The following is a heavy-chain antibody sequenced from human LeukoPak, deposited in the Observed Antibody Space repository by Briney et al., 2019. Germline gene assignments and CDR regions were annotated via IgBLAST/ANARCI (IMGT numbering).Heavy chain of an antibody. Sequence: PGGSLRLSCAASGFTFSSYAMHWVRQAPGKGLEWVAVLSYDGSNKYYADSVKGRFTISRDNSKNTLYLQMNSLRAEDTAVYYCAKARDGYNYGGDYWGQGTLVTVSS. J-gene: IGHJ4*02. V-gene: IGHV3-30*04. CDR2: LSYDGSNK. CDR3: AKARDGYNYGGDY. CDR1: GFTFSSYA. D-gene: IGHD5-24*01.